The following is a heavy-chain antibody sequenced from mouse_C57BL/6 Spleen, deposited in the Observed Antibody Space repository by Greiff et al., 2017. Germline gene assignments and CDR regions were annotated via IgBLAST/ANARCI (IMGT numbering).Heavy chain of an antibody. D-gene: IGHD3-3*01. J-gene: IGHJ4*01. CDR3: TRQGRGYAMDY. CDR1: GYTFTDYE. Sequence: VHLVESGAELVRPGASVTLSCKASGYTFTDYEMHWVKQTPVHGLEWIGAIDPETGGTAYNRKFKGKAILTADKSSSTAYMELRSLTSEDSAVYYCTRQGRGYAMDYWGQGTSVTVSS. V-gene: IGHV1-15*01. CDR2: IDPETGGT.